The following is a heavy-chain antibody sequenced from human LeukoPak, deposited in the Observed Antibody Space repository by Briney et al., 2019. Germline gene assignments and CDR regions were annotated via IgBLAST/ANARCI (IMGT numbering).Heavy chain of an antibody. V-gene: IGHV4-59*01. CDR2: IYYSGST. Sequence: PSETLSLTCTVSGGSISSYYWSWIRQPPGKGLEWIGYIYYSGSTNYNPSLKSRVTISVDTSKNQFSLKLSSVTAADTAVYYRARASYDSTYFDYWGQGTLVTVSS. J-gene: IGHJ4*02. CDR3: ARASYDSTYFDY. CDR1: GGSISSYY. D-gene: IGHD3-22*01.